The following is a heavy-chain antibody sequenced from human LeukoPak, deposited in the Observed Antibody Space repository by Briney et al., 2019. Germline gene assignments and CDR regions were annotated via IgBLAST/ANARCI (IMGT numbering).Heavy chain of an antibody. CDR3: ARTNYGSGSHYNGNFDY. D-gene: IGHD3-10*01. V-gene: IGHV4-59*13. CDR1: GVSLCIYY. Sequence: SETLSLPCTVSGVSLCIYYWSCLPPPPGKGLEWIGDISYSGSTNYPPSLKSRVTISVDTSKNQFSLKLNSMTAADTAVHYCARTNYGSGSHYNGNFDYWGEGTLVSVSS. CDR2: ISYSGST. J-gene: IGHJ4*02.